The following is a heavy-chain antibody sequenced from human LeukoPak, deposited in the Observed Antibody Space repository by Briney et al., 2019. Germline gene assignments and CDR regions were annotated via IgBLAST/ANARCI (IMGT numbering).Heavy chain of an antibody. CDR3: AREFYGGNSGRAFDI. V-gene: IGHV3-30*04. D-gene: IGHD4-23*01. CDR2: ISYDGSNK. Sequence: GGSLRLSCAASGFTFSSYAMHWVRQAPGKGLEWVAVISYDGSNKYYADSVKGRFTISRDNSKNTLYLQMNSLRAEDTAVYYCAREFYGGNSGRAFDIWGQGTMVTVSS. J-gene: IGHJ3*02. CDR1: GFTFSSYA.